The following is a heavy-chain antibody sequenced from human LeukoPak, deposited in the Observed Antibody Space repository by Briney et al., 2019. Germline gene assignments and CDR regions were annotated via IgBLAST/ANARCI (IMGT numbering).Heavy chain of an antibody. Sequence: ASVKVSCKTSAHSFIYYSIHWVRQAPGQGLEWMGRITSNSGGTNYAQNFQGRVTMTRDTSISTAYMELSGLTPDDTAVYYCASLLGYCSSTSCSEHYWGQGTLVTVSS. J-gene: IGHJ4*02. CDR2: ITSNSGGT. D-gene: IGHD2-2*01. CDR3: ASLLGYCSSTSCSEHY. CDR1: AHSFIYYS. V-gene: IGHV1-2*06.